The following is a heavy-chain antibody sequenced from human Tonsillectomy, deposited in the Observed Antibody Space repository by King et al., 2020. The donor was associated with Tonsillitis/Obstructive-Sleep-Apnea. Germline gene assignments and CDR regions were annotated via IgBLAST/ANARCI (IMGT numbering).Heavy chain of an antibody. CDR1: GFTFDDYD. J-gene: IGHJ4*02. CDR3: VKVRTGYLRARTGYFDY. D-gene: IGHD3-10*01. V-gene: IGHV3-20*04. Sequence: VQLVESGGGVVRPGGSLRLSCAASGFTFDDYDMSWVRQAPGKGLEWVSGIKWNGGSTDYADSVKGRFTISRENAKNSLYLQMNSLRAEDTALYYCVKVRTGYLRARTGYFDYWGQGTLVTVSS. CDR2: IKWNGGST.